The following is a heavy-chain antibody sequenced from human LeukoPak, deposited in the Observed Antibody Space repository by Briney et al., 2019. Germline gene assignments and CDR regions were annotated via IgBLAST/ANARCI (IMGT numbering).Heavy chain of an antibody. D-gene: IGHD3/OR15-3a*01. V-gene: IGHV4-31*03. J-gene: IGHJ4*02. CDR3: GRVGTGNTGY. CDR1: GGSINSGGYY. Sequence: PSQTLSLTCTVSGGSINSGGYYWSWIRQHPGKGLERIGYIYYSGSTYYNPSLKSRVYISLDTSQNQFSLKLSSVTAADTAVYYCGRVGTGNTGYWGQGTLVTVSA. CDR2: IYYSGST.